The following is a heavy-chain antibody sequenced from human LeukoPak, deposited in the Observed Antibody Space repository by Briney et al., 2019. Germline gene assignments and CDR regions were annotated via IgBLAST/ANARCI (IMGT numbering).Heavy chain of an antibody. CDR3: ARDITGTTGLGVDAFDI. J-gene: IGHJ3*02. V-gene: IGHV1-2*04. CDR2: INPNSGGT. Sequence: EASVKVSCKASGYTFTGYYMHWVRQAPGQGLEWTGWINPNSGGTNYAQKFQGWVTMTRDTSISTAYMELGRLRSDDTAVYYCARDITGTTGLGVDAFDIWDQGTMVTVSS. D-gene: IGHD1-20*01. CDR1: GYTFTGYY.